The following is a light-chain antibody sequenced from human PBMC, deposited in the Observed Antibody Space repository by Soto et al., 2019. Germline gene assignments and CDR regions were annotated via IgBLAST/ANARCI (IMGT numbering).Light chain of an antibody. CDR1: SGFVGSYNY. Sequence: QSALAQPASVSGSPGQSITISCTGTSGFVGSYNYVSWFQQHPGKAPKLIIHEVNQRPSGVPDRFSGSKSGDTASLTVSGLQAEDEGTYYCSSYGGYNNVVFGTGTKVTVL. CDR2: EVN. J-gene: IGLJ1*01. V-gene: IGLV2-8*01. CDR3: SSYGGYNNVV.